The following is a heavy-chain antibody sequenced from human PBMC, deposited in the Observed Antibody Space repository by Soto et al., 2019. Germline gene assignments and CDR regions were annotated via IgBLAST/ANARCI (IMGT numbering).Heavy chain of an antibody. J-gene: IGHJ5*02. CDR3: ARMYSSGSGWFHP. CDR1: GYSLTAGGDY. V-gene: IGHV4-31*02. Sequence: PSETLCLTWFVSGYSLTAGGDYLSWIRHHPGKGLEWIGSFYSSGSIIYNPSLRSRVSISGDTSSNQFSMSLTSVTAADTARYYCARMYSSGSGWFHPWGQGTLVNVSS. D-gene: IGHD6-19*01. CDR2: FYSSGSI.